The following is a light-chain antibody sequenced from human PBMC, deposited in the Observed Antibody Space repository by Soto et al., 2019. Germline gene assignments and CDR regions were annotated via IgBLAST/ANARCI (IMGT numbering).Light chain of an antibody. CDR1: LSVSISY. Sequence: TVMTQSLGALSLSAEERATLFCRASLSVSISYLAWYQQKPGQAPRLLIFDASSRATGISDRFSGSGSGTEFTLTISRLEPEDFAVYYCQQYGSSPPITFGQGTRLEI. J-gene: IGKJ5*01. CDR3: QQYGSSPPIT. CDR2: DAS. V-gene: IGKV3-20*01.